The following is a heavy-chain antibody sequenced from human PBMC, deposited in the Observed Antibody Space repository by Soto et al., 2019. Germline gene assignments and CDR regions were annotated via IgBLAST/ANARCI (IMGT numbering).Heavy chain of an antibody. CDR2: ISYDGSNK. D-gene: IGHD1-7*01. Sequence: QVQLVESGGGVVQPGRSLRLSCAASGFTFSSYGMHWVRQAPGKGLEWVAVISYDGSNKYYADSVKGRFTISRDNSKNTLYLQMNSLRAEDTAVYYCAKDEVELRGWFDPWGQGTLVTVSS. CDR3: AKDEVELRGWFDP. CDR1: GFTFSSYG. J-gene: IGHJ5*02. V-gene: IGHV3-30*18.